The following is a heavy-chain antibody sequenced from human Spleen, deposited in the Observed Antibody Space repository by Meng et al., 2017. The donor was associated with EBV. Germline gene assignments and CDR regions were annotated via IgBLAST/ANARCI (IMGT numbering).Heavy chain of an antibody. CDR3: CTSQFDY. CDR2: INPSDGDT. CDR1: GYTFTSYY. Sequence: VQLVRSGAEVKKPGASVKVSCKASGYTFTSYYVHWVRQAPGQGLEWVGIINPSDGDTSYAQMFQGRVTVTRDTSSSTVYMDLSSLRSEDTAIYYCCTSQFDYWGQGTLVTVSS. V-gene: IGHV1-46*01. J-gene: IGHJ4*02.